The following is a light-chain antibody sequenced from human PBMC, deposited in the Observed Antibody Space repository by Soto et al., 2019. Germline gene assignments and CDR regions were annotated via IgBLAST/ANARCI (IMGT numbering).Light chain of an antibody. CDR3: QQYNTYSSLT. J-gene: IGKJ4*01. V-gene: IGKV1-5*01. CDR1: QSISSW. CDR2: DAS. Sequence: DIHLTQSPSSLSASVGDRVTITCRASQSISSWLAWYQQKLGRAPRLLIYDASSLESGVPSRFSGSGYGTEFTLTISSLQPDDFATYYCQQYNTYSSLTFGGGT.